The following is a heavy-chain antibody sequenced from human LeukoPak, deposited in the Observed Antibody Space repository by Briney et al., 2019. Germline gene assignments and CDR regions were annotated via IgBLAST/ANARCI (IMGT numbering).Heavy chain of an antibody. CDR2: ISDSGGST. CDR3: AKGRPGGAVLAAYFDY. CDR1: GFTFSSYA. D-gene: IGHD2/OR15-2a*01. J-gene: IGHJ4*02. Sequence: PGGSLRLSCAASGFTFSSYAMSWVRQAPGKGLEWVSAISDSGGSTNYADSVKGRFTISRDNSKNTLHLQMNSLKAEDTAAYYCAKGRPGGAVLAAYFDYWGQGTLLTVSS. V-gene: IGHV3-23*01.